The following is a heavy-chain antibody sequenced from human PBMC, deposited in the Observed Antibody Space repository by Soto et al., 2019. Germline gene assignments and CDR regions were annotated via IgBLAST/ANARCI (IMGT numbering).Heavy chain of an antibody. CDR2: IVVGSGNT. CDR1: GLTFTSSA. CDR3: AAAHYDLWSGYSPAYXDV. Sequence: SVKVSCKASGLTFTSSAMQWVRQARGQRLEWIGWIVVGSGNTNYAQKFQERVTITRDMSTSTAYMELSSLRSEDTAVYYCAAAHYDLWSGYSPAYXDVWGKGTTVTVSS. J-gene: IGHJ6*03. V-gene: IGHV1-58*02. D-gene: IGHD3-3*01.